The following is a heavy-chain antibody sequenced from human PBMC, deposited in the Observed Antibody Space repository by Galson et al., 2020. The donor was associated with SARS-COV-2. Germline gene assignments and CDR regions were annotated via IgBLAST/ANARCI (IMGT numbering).Heavy chain of an antibody. Sequence: TLSLTCAVSGTSISSGSYSWNWLRQPPGKGLEWIGYLYHSGGTYYNPSLKSRVTISGDRSKNQFSLRLSSVTAADTAVYYCARLHYGEYAPEAFDIWGPGTRVTVAS. CDR1: GTSISSGSYS. CDR3: ARLHYGEYAPEAFDI. J-gene: IGHJ3*02. CDR2: LYHSGGT. V-gene: IGHV4-30-2*01. D-gene: IGHD4-17*01.